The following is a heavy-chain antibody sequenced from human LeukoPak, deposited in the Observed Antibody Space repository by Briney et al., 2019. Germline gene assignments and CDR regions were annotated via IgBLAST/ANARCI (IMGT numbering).Heavy chain of an antibody. CDR2: IKGDLTEK. CDR1: GFSFSKYW. Sequence: PGGSLRLSCADSGFSFSKYWMSWVRQAPGKGLEWVANIKGDLTEKYYMDSVKGRFTISRDNAKNSLYLQMNSLRVEDTAVYYCARGNWNDRPLAYYYDYWGQGTLVTVSS. V-gene: IGHV3-7*01. CDR3: ARGNWNDRPLAYYYDY. D-gene: IGHD1-1*01. J-gene: IGHJ4*02.